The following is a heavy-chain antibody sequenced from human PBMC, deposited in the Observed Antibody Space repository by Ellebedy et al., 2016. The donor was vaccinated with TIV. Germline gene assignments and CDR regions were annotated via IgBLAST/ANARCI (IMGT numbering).Heavy chain of an antibody. CDR1: GYTFTNYG. V-gene: IGHV1-18*04. CDR2: ISAYNDNT. Sequence: ASVKVSXKASGYTFTNYGISWVRQAPGQGLEWMGWISAYNDNTNYAQKLQGRVTMTTDTFTSTAYMELRSLRSDDTAIYYCARGVVRGPTFDYWGQGTLVTVSS. CDR3: ARGVVRGPTFDY. D-gene: IGHD3-10*01. J-gene: IGHJ4*02.